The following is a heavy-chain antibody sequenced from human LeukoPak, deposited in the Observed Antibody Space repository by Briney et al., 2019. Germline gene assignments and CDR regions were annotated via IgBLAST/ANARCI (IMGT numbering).Heavy chain of an antibody. D-gene: IGHD5-12*01. Sequence: GGSLRLSCAASGFIFSSYAMSWVRQAPGEGLEWVSVISGSGGSIYDADSVKGRFTISRDNSKNTLYLQMNSLRVEDTAVYYCAKTRGGVVATTSDYWGQGTLVTVSS. V-gene: IGHV3-23*01. J-gene: IGHJ4*02. CDR2: ISGSGGSI. CDR3: AKTRGGVVATTSDY. CDR1: GFIFSSYA.